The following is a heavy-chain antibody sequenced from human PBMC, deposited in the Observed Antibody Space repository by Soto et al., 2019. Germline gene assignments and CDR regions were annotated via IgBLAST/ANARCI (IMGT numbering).Heavy chain of an antibody. CDR2: INTYNGNT. V-gene: IGHV1-18*01. D-gene: IGHD3-16*01. Sequence: QVQLVQSGAEVKNPGASVKVSCKTSGYTFTSYGIGWARQAPGQGLEWMGWINTYNGNTNYAQNLQGRVTLTTDTSTRTAYMELRSLRSNVSAIYYCAMVDVYVTPSPQDVWGQGTTVTVSS. J-gene: IGHJ6*02. CDR3: AMVDVYVTPSPQDV. CDR1: GYTFTSYG.